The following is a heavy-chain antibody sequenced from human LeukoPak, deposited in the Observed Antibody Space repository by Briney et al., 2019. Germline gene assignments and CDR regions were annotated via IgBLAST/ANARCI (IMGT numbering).Heavy chain of an antibody. CDR3: TTDSHYYGSGSYLHDAFDI. V-gene: IGHV3-73*01. CDR2: IRSKRDNHAT. CDR1: GFAFSGSA. Sequence: GGSLRLSCAASGFAFSGSAMHWVRQASGKGLEWVGRIRSKRDNHATAYAASVKGRFTISRDDSKNTAYLQMNSLKTEDTAVYYCTTDSHYYGSGSYLHDAFDIWGQGTMVTVSS. J-gene: IGHJ3*02. D-gene: IGHD3-10*01.